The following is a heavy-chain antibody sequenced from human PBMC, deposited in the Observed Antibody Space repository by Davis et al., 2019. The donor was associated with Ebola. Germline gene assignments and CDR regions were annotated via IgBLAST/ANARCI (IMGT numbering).Heavy chain of an antibody. CDR2: SRSKAFGGKP. CDR1: GFTLGDYA. Sequence: GESLKISCRVSGFTLGDYALNWVRQAPGKGLEWVGFSRSKAFGGKPAYAASVQGRFTISRDDSKSIAYLQMDSLKIEDTAVYYCSRDLKHRPPSYYDGMDVWGQGTSVTVSS. J-gene: IGHJ6*02. CDR3: SRDLKHRPPSYYDGMDV. D-gene: IGHD6-6*01. V-gene: IGHV3-49*04.